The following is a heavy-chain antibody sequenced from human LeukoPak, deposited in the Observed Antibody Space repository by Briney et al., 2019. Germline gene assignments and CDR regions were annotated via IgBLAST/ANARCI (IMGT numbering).Heavy chain of an antibody. CDR2: INHSGST. D-gene: IGHD5-18*01. CDR1: GGSFSGYY. CDR3: ARGSPTTSYGY. J-gene: IGHJ4*02. V-gene: IGHV4-34*01. Sequence: SETLSLTCAVYGGSFSGYYWSWIRQPPGKGLEWIGEINHSGSTNYNPSLKSRVTISVDTSKNQFSLKLSSVTAADTAVYYCARGSPTTSYGYWGQGTLVTVSS.